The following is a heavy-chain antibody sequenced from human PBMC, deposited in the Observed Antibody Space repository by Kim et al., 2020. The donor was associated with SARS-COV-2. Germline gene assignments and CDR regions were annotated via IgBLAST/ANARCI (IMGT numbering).Heavy chain of an antibody. D-gene: IGHD1-1*01. J-gene: IGHJ3*02. Sequence: SVKVSCKASGGTFSSYAISWVRQAPGQGLEWMGGIIPIFGTANYAQKFQGRVTITADESTSTAYMELSSLRSEDTAVYYCARNGMVWYKAFDIWGQGTMVTVSS. V-gene: IGHV1-69*13. CDR1: GGTFSSYA. CDR3: ARNGMVWYKAFDI. CDR2: IIPIFGTA.